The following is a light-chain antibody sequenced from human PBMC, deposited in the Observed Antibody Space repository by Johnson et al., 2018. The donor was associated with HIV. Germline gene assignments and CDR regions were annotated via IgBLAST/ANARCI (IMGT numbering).Light chain of an antibody. Sequence: QSVLTQPPSVSAAPGQKVTISCSGSSSNIGNNYVSWYQQLPGTAPKLLIYDNNKRPSGIPDRFSGSKSGTSATLGITGLQTGDEADYYCATWDSSLTTGGVFGSGTKFTVL. CDR1: SSNIGNNY. V-gene: IGLV1-51*01. CDR2: DNN. J-gene: IGLJ1*01. CDR3: ATWDSSLTTGGV.